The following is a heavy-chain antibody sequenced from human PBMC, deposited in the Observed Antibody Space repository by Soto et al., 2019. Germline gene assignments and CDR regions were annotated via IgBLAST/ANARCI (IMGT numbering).Heavy chain of an antibody. CDR3: ARSEQRLTT. J-gene: IGHJ5*02. D-gene: IGHD6-25*01. Sequence: SQTLSVTCAISGASVSSNTAAWNCIRQSPSRGLEWLGRTYFRSKWQYGYAVSVRSRITTKADTSKNQFSLQLNSVTPEDPAVYYCARSEQRLTTWGQGTMVTVSS. V-gene: IGHV6-1*01. CDR2: TYFRSKWQY. CDR1: GASVSSNTAA.